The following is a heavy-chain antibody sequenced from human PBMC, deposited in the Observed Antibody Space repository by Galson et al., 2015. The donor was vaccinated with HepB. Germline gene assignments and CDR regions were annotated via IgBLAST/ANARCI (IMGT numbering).Heavy chain of an antibody. CDR3: ARDQIGGLPPDIYYYDSSGYYLERGWFDP. CDR1: GDSVSSTSAA. CDR2: TYYRSKWYN. Sequence: YAISGDSVSSTSAAWNWIRQSPSRGLEWLGRTYYRSKWYNDYAVSVKSRITINPDTSKNQFSLQLNSVTPEDTAVYYCARDQIGGLPPDIYYYDSSGYYLERGWFDPWGQGTLVTVSS. V-gene: IGHV6-1*01. D-gene: IGHD3-22*01. J-gene: IGHJ5*02.